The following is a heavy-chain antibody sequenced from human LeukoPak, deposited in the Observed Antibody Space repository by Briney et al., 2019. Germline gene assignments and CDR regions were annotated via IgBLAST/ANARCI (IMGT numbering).Heavy chain of an antibody. CDR3: ARVGCSSTSCYAWDY. CDR1: GFTFSSYA. Sequence: GGSLRLSCATSGFTFSSYAMHWVRQAPGKGLEYVSAISRDGSRTYYGNSVKGRFTISRDNSKNTLYLQMGSLRTEDTAVYYCARVGCSSTSCYAWDYWGQGTLVTVSS. D-gene: IGHD2-2*01. CDR2: ISRDGSRT. J-gene: IGHJ4*02. V-gene: IGHV3-64*01.